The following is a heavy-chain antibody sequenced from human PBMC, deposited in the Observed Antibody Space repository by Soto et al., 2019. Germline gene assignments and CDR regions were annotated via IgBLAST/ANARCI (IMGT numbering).Heavy chain of an antibody. Sequence: PGGSLRLSCAASGFIFSDYYMSWIRQAPGKGLEWISYISTSSYTNYADSVKGRFTISRDNAKASLYLQMNSLRAEDTAVYYCARNAISVAGTYWFDFWGQGTLVTVSS. CDR2: ISTSSYT. V-gene: IGHV3-11*03. CDR1: GFIFSDYY. CDR3: ARNAISVAGTYWFDF. D-gene: IGHD6-19*01. J-gene: IGHJ5*01.